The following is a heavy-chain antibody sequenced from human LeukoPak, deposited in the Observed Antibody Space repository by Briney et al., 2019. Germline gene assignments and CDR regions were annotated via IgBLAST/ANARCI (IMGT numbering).Heavy chain of an antibody. CDR2: IAYHGNTE. CDR1: GFTFSTYA. CDR3: AKDWGSGGWYNYFDP. D-gene: IGHD6-19*01. J-gene: IGHJ5*02. V-gene: IGHV3-30*18. Sequence: AGGSLRLSCAASGFTFSTYAMSWVRQAPGRGPEWVAMIAYHGNTEYYGDSVKGRFTISRDNSKNTLYLQMDSLRAEDTAVYHCAKDWGSGGWYNYFDPWGQGTLVTVSS.